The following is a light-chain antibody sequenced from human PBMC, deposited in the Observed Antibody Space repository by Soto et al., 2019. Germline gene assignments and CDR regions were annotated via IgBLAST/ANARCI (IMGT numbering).Light chain of an antibody. CDR2: AAS. CDR1: QNITNF. V-gene: IGKV1-39*01. Sequence: DIQMTQSPSSLSASVGDRVTIACRASQNITNFLNWYQHNPGKAPNLLIFAASHLQSGVSSRFSGSGSGTDFTLTISCLQSEDFATYYCQQYYSYPRTFGQATKVDI. CDR3: QQYYSYPRT. J-gene: IGKJ1*01.